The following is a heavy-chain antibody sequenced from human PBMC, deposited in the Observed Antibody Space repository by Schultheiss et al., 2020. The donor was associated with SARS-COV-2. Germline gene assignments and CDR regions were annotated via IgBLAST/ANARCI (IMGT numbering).Heavy chain of an antibody. J-gene: IGHJ5*02. D-gene: IGHD3-9*01. Sequence: GGSLRLSCAASGFTFSSYGMHWVRQAPGKGLEWVAVISYDGSNKYYADSVKGRFTISRDNSKNTLYLQMNSLRAEDTAVYYCARASQYYDILTGYYMVDWFDPWGQGTLVTVSS. CDR1: GFTFSSYG. CDR3: ARASQYYDILTGYYMVDWFDP. CDR2: ISYDGSNK. V-gene: IGHV3-30*03.